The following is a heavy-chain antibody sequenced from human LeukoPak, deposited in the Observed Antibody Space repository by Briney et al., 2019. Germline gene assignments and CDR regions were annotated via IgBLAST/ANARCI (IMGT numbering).Heavy chain of an antibody. J-gene: IGHJ5*02. Sequence: PGGSLRLSCAASGFTFSSYGMHWVRQAPGKGLEWAAVIWYDGSNKYYADSVKGRFTISRDNSKNTLYLQMNSLRAEDTAVYYCARDQNDFWSGYFNWFDPWGQGTLVTVSS. D-gene: IGHD3-3*01. CDR1: GFTFSSYG. CDR3: ARDQNDFWSGYFNWFDP. V-gene: IGHV3-33*01. CDR2: IWYDGSNK.